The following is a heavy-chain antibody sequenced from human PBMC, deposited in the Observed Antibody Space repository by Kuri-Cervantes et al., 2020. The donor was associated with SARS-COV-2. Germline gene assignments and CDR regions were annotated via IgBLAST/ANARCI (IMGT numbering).Heavy chain of an antibody. CDR1: GFIFSDYA. Sequence: GGSLRLSCEASGFIFSDYAIDWVRQAPGKGLEWVAIISFDGRNTHYADSAKGRFTISRDNSKNTLYLQMNRLRADDTAVYYCAKSMSIAAPASDYWGQGTLVTVSS. CDR2: ISFDGRNT. CDR3: AKSMSIAAPASDY. J-gene: IGHJ4*02. D-gene: IGHD6-13*01. V-gene: IGHV3-30*18.